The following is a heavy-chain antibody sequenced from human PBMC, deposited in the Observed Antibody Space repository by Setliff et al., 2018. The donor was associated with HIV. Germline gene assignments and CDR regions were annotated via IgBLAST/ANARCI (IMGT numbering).Heavy chain of an antibody. D-gene: IGHD7-27*01. J-gene: IGHJ4*02. CDR1: GGSISSYY. V-gene: IGHV4-59*04. Sequence: PSETLSLTRTVSGGSISSYYWSWIRQPPGKGLEWIGYIYYSGNTYYNPSLKSRVTISGDTTKKQFSLKLRAVTAADSAVYYCARQGRPGDFDSWGQGTLVTVSS. CDR2: IYYSGNT. CDR3: ARQGRPGDFDS.